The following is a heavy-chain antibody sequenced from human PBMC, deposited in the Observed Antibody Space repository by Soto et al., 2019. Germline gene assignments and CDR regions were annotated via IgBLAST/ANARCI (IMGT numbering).Heavy chain of an antibody. CDR3: ARGVGAAAGLQKFMVADY. V-gene: IGHV4-31*03. Sequence: PSETLSLTCTVSGGSISSGGYYWSWIRQHPGKGLEWIGYIYYSGSTYYNPSLKSRVTISVDTSKNQFSLKLSSVTAADTAVYYCARGVGAAAGLQKFMVADYWGQGTLVTAPQ. CDR2: IYYSGST. J-gene: IGHJ4*02. CDR1: GGSISSGGYY. D-gene: IGHD6-13*01.